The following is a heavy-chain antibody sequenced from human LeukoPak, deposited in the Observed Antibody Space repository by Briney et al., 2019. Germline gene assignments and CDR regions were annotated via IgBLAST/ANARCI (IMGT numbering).Heavy chain of an antibody. CDR1: GFTFSSYA. J-gene: IGHJ4*02. CDR3: ARTPLVGAIGY. V-gene: IGHV3-66*01. Sequence: PGGSLRLSCAASGFTFSSYAMNWVRQAPGKGLEWVSVIYSGGSTYYADSVKGRFTISRDNSKNTVYLQMNSLRAEDTAVYYCARTPLVGAIGYWGQGTLVTVSS. CDR2: IYSGGST. D-gene: IGHD1-26*01.